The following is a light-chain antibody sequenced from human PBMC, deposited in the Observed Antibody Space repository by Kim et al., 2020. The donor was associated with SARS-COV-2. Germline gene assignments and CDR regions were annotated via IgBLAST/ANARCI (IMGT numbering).Light chain of an antibody. J-gene: IGKJ4*02. CDR1: QSISTW. CDR2: KAS. V-gene: IGKV1-5*03. Sequence: ASVGDRVTITCRASQSISTWLAWYQQKPGKAPNLLIYKASSLESGVPSRFSGSGSETEFTLTISSLQPDDFATYYCQQYNDYPRTFGGGTKVDIK. CDR3: QQYNDYPRT.